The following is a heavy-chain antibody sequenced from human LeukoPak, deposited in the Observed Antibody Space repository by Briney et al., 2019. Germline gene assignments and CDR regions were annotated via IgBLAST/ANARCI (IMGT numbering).Heavy chain of an antibody. CDR2: IVVGSGNT. D-gene: IGHD1-26*01. V-gene: IGHV1-58*02. J-gene: IGHJ3*02. CDR3: AADGELPDAFDI. Sequence: ASVKVSCKASGFTFTSSAMQWVRQARGQRLEWIGWIVVGSGNTNYAQKFQERDTITRDMSTSTAYMELSSLRSEDTAVYYCAADGELPDAFDIWGQGTMVTVSS. CDR1: GFTFTSSA.